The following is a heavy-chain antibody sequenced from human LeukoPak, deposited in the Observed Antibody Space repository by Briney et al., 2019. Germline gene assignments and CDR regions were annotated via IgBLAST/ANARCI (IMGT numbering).Heavy chain of an antibody. D-gene: IGHD3-16*02. CDR1: GGSISSYY. CDR3: ASLRLGELSPYYYMDV. Sequence: SETLSLTCTVSGGSISSYYWSWIRQPAGKGLEWIGRIYTSGSTNYNPSLKSRVTMSVDTSKNQFSLKLSSVTAADTAVYYCASLRLGELSPYYYMDVWGKGTTVTVSS. J-gene: IGHJ6*03. CDR2: IYTSGST. V-gene: IGHV4-4*07.